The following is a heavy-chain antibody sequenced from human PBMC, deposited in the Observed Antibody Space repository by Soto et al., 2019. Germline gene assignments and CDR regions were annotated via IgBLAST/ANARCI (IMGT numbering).Heavy chain of an antibody. J-gene: IGHJ6*02. Sequence: GASVKVSCKASGYTFNGYYMHWVRQAPGQGLEWMGWINHNSGGTNYAQKFQGWVTITRDTSISTAYMELSMLISDDTAVYYCARGGGWYYYYYYGMDVWGQGTTVTVSS. CDR1: GYTFNGYY. CDR2: INHNSGGT. CDR3: ARGGGWYYYYYYGMDV. V-gene: IGHV1-2*04. D-gene: IGHD6-19*01.